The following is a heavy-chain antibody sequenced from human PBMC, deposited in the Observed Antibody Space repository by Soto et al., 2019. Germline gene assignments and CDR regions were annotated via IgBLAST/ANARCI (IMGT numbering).Heavy chain of an antibody. V-gene: IGHV3-23*01. D-gene: IGHD6-6*01. CDR2: ITGSGGST. Sequence: PGWSLRLSCAASGFTFSSYAMAWVRQAPGKGLEWVSSITGSGGSTFHADSVKGRFTISRDNSKNTLYLQMNSLRVDDTAVYYCAKFSDNYMSDISSAPDYWGQGALVTVSS. CDR3: AKFSDNYMSDISSAPDY. CDR1: GFTFSSYA. J-gene: IGHJ4*02.